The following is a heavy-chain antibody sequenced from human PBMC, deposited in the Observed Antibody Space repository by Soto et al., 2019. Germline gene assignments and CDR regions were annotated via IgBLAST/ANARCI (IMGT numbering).Heavy chain of an antibody. CDR2: VYYSGST. V-gene: IGHV4-31*02. CDR1: GGSISSGEYY. D-gene: IGHD1-7*01. Sequence: SETLSLTCTVSGGSISSGEYYWNWIRQHPGKGPDWIGYVYYSGSTYYKPSLKSRMSISLDKSKNQFSLKLNSMTAADTAVYYCSRERTTMLPPHFAYGGRGALVTVSS. CDR3: SRERTTMLPPHFAY. J-gene: IGHJ4*02.